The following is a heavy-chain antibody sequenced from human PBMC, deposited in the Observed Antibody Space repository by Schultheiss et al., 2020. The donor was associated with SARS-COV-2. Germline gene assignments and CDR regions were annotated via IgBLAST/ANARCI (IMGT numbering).Heavy chain of an antibody. Sequence: SETLSLTCAVYGGSFSGYYWSWIRQPPGKGLEWIGYIYYSGSTNYNPSLKSRVTISVDTSKNQFSLKLSSVTAADTAVYYCARPGIAAAGRAADYYYYMDVWGKGTTVTVSS. CDR1: GGSFSGYY. J-gene: IGHJ6*03. CDR2: IYYSGST. CDR3: ARPGIAAAGRAADYYYYMDV. D-gene: IGHD6-13*01. V-gene: IGHV4-59*08.